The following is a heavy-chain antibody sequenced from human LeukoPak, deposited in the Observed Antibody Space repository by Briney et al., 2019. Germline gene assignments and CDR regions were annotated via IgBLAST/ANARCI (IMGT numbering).Heavy chain of an antibody. CDR1: GFSFGDYA. CDR3: TREVLTMIRGVTNWFDP. CDR2: IRRKPYGGTT. D-gene: IGHD3-10*01. Sequence: PGRSLRLSCIASGFSFGDYALSWVRQAPGKGLEWVGCIRRKPYGGTTQYAASVKGRFTISRDHSKSIAYLQMNSLKTEDTAVYYCTREVLTMIRGVTNWFDPWGRGTLVTVSS. J-gene: IGHJ5*02. V-gene: IGHV3-49*04.